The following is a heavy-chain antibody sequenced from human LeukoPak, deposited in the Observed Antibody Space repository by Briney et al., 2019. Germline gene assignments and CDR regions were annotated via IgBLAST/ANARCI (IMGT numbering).Heavy chain of an antibody. J-gene: IGHJ4*02. Sequence: SETLSLTCAVSGYSISSGYYWGWIRPPPGKGLEWIGSIYHSGSTYYNPSLKSRVTISVDTSKNQFSLKLSSVTAADTAVCYCARVVVAATFFDYWGQGTLVTVSS. D-gene: IGHD2-15*01. CDR1: GYSISSGYY. V-gene: IGHV4-38-2*01. CDR2: IYHSGST. CDR3: ARVVVAATFFDY.